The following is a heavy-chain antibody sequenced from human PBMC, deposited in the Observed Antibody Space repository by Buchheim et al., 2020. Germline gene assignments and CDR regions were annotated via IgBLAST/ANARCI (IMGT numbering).Heavy chain of an antibody. CDR1: GDSMERGGFY. V-gene: IGHV4-31*03. CDR3: ARGTPRYYFDF. CDR2: MYNSGST. D-gene: IGHD3-10*01. J-gene: IGHJ4*02. Sequence: QVQLQESGSGLVKPSQTLSLTCTVSGDSMERGGFYWNWIRQHPGMGLEFIGYMYNSGSTYFNPSLRSRVTISADTYKNQFSLKLSSVTAADTAVYFCARGTPRYYFDFWGQGTL.